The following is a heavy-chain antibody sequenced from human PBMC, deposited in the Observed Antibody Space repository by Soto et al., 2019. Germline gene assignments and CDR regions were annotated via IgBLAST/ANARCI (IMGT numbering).Heavy chain of an antibody. CDR1: GYTFSGYA. CDR3: ARGRWAQTTADYYLDY. D-gene: IGHD1-1*01. CDR2: INAGNGNT. J-gene: IGHJ4*02. Sequence: ASVKVSCKASGYTFSGYALHWVRQAPGQRLEWMGWINAGNGNTKYSQKFQGRVTITRDTSASTAYMELSSLRSEDTAVYYCARGRWAQTTADYYLDYWGQGTLVTVSS. V-gene: IGHV1-3*01.